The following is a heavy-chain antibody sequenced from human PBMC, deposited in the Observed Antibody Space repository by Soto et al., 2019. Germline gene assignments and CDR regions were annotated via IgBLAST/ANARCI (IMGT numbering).Heavy chain of an antibody. D-gene: IGHD3-10*01. CDR1: GYTFTSYG. J-gene: IGHJ4*02. CDR3: ASVYRITMVRGELSEY. CDR2: ISAYNGNT. Sequence: QVQLVQSGAEVKKPGASVKVSCKASGYTFTSYGISWVRQAPGQGLEWMGWISAYNGNTNYAQKLPGRVTMTTDTSTSTAYMELRSLISDDTAVYYCASVYRITMVRGELSEYWGQGTLVTVSS. V-gene: IGHV1-18*01.